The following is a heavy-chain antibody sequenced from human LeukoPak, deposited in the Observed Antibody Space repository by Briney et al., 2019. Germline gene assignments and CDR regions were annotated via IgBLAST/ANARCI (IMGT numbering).Heavy chain of an antibody. CDR2: IYWNDDK. CDR1: GFSLSTSGVG. V-gene: IGHV2-5*01. CDR3: AHRPTLEWLFPAPPYFDY. Sequence: SGPTLVKPTQTLTLTCTFSGFSLSTSGVGVGWIRQPPGKALEWLALIYWNDDKRYSSSLKSRLTITKDTSKNQVVLTMTNMDPVDTATYYCAHRPTLEWLFPAPPYFDYWGQGTLVTVSS. J-gene: IGHJ4*02. D-gene: IGHD3-3*01.